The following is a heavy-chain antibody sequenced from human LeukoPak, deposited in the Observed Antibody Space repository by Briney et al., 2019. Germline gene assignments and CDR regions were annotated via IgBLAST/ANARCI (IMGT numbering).Heavy chain of an antibody. V-gene: IGHV1-69*01. CDR1: GGTFSSYA. J-gene: IGHJ6*02. CDR2: IIPIFGTA. CDR3: ARVSLGSYYYYYGMDV. Sequence: GSSVKVSCKASGGTFSSYAISWVRQAPGQGPEWMGGIIPIFGTANYAQKFQGRVTITADESTSTAYMELSSLRSEDTAVYYCARVSLGSYYYYYGMDVWGQGTTVTVSS. D-gene: IGHD2-15*01.